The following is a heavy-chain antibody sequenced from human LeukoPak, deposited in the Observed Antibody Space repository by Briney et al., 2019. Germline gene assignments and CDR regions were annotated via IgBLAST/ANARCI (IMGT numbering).Heavy chain of an antibody. Sequence: ASVKVSCKASGYTFTDLYMHWVRQAPGQGLEWMGWINPKNGDTRYVQKFQGRVTMTRDTSISTSYMEVSRLTSDDTAVYYCAREAGDNAYDIWGQGTVVTVSS. CDR3: AREAGDNAYDI. CDR1: GYTFTDLY. V-gene: IGHV1-2*02. D-gene: IGHD2-21*01. CDR2: INPKNGDT. J-gene: IGHJ3*02.